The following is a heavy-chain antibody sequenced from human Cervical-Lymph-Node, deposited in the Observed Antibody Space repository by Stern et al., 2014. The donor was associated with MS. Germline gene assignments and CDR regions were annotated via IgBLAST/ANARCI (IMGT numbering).Heavy chain of an antibody. V-gene: IGHV1-2*06. Sequence: VQLVESGTKMQKPGASVKVSCKASGYTFTAFFIHWVRHVPGHGLEWMGRLDTNSDDPTYAQKFQDRVTLTRDTSIGTAYLEVSRLTSADTAVYYCAREATLIVVGIDYWGQGTQVTVSS. D-gene: IGHD3-22*01. CDR3: AREATLIVVGIDY. J-gene: IGHJ4*02. CDR2: LDTNSDDP. CDR1: GYTFTAFF.